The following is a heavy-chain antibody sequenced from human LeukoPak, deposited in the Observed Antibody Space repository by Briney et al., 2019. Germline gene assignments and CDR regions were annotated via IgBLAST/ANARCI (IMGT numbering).Heavy chain of an antibody. D-gene: IGHD6-13*01. CDR1: GFTFSDYY. Sequence: GGSLTLSCAASGFTFSDYYMSWLRQAPGKGLEWVSYISSSGSTIYYADSVKGRFTISRDNAKNSLYLQMNSLRAEDTAVYYCARDRSSSWYKFYAFDIWGQGTMVTVSS. CDR3: ARDRSSSWYKFYAFDI. V-gene: IGHV3-11*01. J-gene: IGHJ3*02. CDR2: ISSSGSTI.